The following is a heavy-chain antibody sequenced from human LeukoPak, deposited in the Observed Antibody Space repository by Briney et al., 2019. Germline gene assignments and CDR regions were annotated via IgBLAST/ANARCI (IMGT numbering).Heavy chain of an antibody. D-gene: IGHD6-13*01. Sequence: SETLSLTCTVSGGSISSSSYYWGWIRQPPGKGLEWIGSIYYSGSTYHNPSLNSRVTISVDTSKNQFSLKLSSVTAADTAVYSCARHYSSSRWFFDYLGQGTLVTVSS. J-gene: IGHJ4*02. CDR3: ARHYSSSRWFFDY. CDR1: GGSISSSSYY. CDR2: IYYSGST. V-gene: IGHV4-39*01.